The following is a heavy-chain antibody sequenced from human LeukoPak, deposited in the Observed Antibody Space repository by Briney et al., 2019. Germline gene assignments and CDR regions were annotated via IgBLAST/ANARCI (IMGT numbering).Heavy chain of an antibody. V-gene: IGHV4-34*01. J-gene: IGHJ4*02. CDR3: AKDFFGYYGSGSYYVQRFFDY. Sequence: PSETLSLTCAVYGGSFSGYYWSWIRQPPGKGLEWIGEINHSGSTNYNPSLKSRVTISVDTSRNQFSLKLSSVTAADTAVYYCAKDFFGYYGSGSYYVQRFFDYWGQGTLVTVSS. CDR2: INHSGST. CDR1: GGSFSGYY. D-gene: IGHD3-10*01.